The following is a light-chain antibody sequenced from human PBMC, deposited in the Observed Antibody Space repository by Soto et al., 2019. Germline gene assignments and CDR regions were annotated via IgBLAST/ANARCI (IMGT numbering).Light chain of an antibody. J-gene: IGKJ4*01. CDR2: GAL. Sequence: EIVMTQSPATLSVSPGERATLSCRASQSVSSSLAWYQKRPGQPPRLLIYGALTRAPGIPARFSGSGSGTEFTLTISSLQSEDFAAYYCQQYNKWPLSFGGGTKVEIK. CDR3: QQYNKWPLS. CDR1: QSVSSS. V-gene: IGKV3-15*01.